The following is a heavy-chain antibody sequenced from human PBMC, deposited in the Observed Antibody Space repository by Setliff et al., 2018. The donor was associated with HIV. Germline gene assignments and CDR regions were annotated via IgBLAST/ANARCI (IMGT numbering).Heavy chain of an antibody. CDR2: INGDGSAK. V-gene: IGHV3-7*03. D-gene: IGHD3-3*01. CDR1: GFTFDSYW. CDR3: ARDATYYNFWSGYEEAFDI. J-gene: IGHJ3*02. Sequence: GGSLRLSCAASGFTFDSYWMSWVRQAPGKGLEWVANINGDGSAKAYVGSVKGRFSISRDNGKNSLYLQMNSLRVEDTAVYYCARDATYYNFWSGYEEAFDIWGQGTMVTVSS.